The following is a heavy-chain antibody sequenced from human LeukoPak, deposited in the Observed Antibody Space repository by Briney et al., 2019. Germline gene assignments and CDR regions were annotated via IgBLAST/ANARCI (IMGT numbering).Heavy chain of an antibody. Sequence: VASVKVSCKASGGTFSSYAISWVRQAPGQGLEWMGRIIPIFGTANYAQKFQGRVTITADKSTSTAYRELSSLRSEDTAVYYCARRGYSGYGPEAYFDYWGQGTLVTVSS. D-gene: IGHD5-12*01. V-gene: IGHV1-69*06. CDR1: GGTFSSYA. CDR2: IIPIFGTA. CDR3: ARRGYSGYGPEAYFDY. J-gene: IGHJ4*02.